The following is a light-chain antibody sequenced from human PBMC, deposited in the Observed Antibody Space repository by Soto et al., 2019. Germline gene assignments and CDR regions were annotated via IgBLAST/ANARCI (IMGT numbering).Light chain of an antibody. CDR1: NSDVGAFNY. V-gene: IGLV2-14*03. CDR2: DVS. Sequence: QSVLTQPASVSGSPGQAITISCSGTNSDVGAFNYVSWYQQRPGKAPKLMIYDVSNRPSGVSNRFSGSKSGNTASLTISGLRAEDEADYYCNSYTSNNTYVFGTGTKVTVL. CDR3: NSYTSNNTYV. J-gene: IGLJ1*01.